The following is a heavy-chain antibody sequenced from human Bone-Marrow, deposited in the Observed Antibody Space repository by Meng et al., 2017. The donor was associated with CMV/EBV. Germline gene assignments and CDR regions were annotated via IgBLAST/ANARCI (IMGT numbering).Heavy chain of an antibody. CDR2: ISAYNGNT. Sequence: ASVKVSCKASGYTFTSYGIIWVRQAPGQGLEWMGWISAYNGNTNYAQKLQGRVTMTTDTSTSTAYMELRSLRSDDTAVYYGARGTNGDTVEGGYYYYYAMDVWGQGTTV. CDR1: GYTFTSYG. V-gene: IGHV1-18*01. CDR3: ARGTNGDTVEGGYYYYYAMDV. J-gene: IGHJ6*02. D-gene: IGHD2-8*01.